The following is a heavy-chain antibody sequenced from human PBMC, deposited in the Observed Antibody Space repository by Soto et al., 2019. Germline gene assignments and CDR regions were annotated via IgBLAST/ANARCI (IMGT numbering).Heavy chain of an antibody. CDR3: ARDRGYSSGHPADV. J-gene: IGHJ6*02. V-gene: IGHV3-64*01. D-gene: IGHD6-19*01. CDR1: GFTFSTYA. Sequence: EVQLVESGGGLVQPGGSLRLSCAASGFTFSTYAMHWVRQAPGKGLEYVSAISSNGGSTYYGNSVKGRFTISRDNSKNTLYLHMGSLRADDMAVYYCARDRGYSSGHPADVWGQGTTVTVSS. CDR2: ISSNGGST.